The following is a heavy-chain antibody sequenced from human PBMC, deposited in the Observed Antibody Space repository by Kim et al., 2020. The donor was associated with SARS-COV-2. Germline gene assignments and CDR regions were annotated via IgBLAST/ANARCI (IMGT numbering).Heavy chain of an antibody. D-gene: IGHD3-10*01. CDR1: GFNVSSNY. CDR3: ARDQLITMVRGVIIYYYGMDV. V-gene: IGHV3-53*01. Sequence: GGSLRLSCAASGFNVSSNYMSWVRQAPGKGLERVSGIYSSGTTYYADALKGRFTISRDNSKNTIYLQMNSLIAEDTAVDYCARDQLITMVRGVIIYYYGMDVWGQGTTVTVSS. CDR2: IYSSGTT. J-gene: IGHJ6*02.